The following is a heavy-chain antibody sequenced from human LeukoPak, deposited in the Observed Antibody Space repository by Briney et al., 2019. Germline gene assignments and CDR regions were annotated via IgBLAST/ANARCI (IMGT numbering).Heavy chain of an antibody. J-gene: IGHJ4*02. D-gene: IGHD1-1*01. Sequence: ASVKVSCKASGGTFSSYAISWVRQAPGQGLEWMGWISAYNGDTNYAQKFQGRVTMITDTSTNTAYMELRSLKSDDTAVYYCARDSAHGTIPGDYWGQGTLVTVSS. V-gene: IGHV1-18*01. CDR1: GGTFSSYA. CDR2: ISAYNGDT. CDR3: ARDSAHGTIPGDY.